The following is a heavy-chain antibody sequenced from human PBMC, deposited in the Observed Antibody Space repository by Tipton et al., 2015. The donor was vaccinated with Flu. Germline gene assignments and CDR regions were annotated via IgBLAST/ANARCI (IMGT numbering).Heavy chain of an antibody. J-gene: IGHJ4*02. CDR1: GGSISSSSYY. V-gene: IGHV4-39*07. CDR2: IYYSGST. CDR3: ARAHIVGAASGFDY. Sequence: TLSLTCTVSGGSISSSSYYWGWIRQPPGKGLEWIGSIYYSGSTYYNPSLKSRVTISVDTSKNQFSLKLSSVTAADTVVYYCARAHIVGAASGFDYWGQGTLVTVSS. D-gene: IGHD1-26*01.